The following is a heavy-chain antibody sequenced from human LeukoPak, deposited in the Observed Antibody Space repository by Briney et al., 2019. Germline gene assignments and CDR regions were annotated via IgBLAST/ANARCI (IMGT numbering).Heavy chain of an antibody. CDR3: ARDGADFFGY. CDR1: GSTFSSYS. V-gene: IGHV3-48*01. CDR2: ISSSSSTI. Sequence: GGSLRLSCAASGSTFSSYSMNWVRRAPGKGLEWVSYISSSSSTIYYADSVKGRFTISRDNAKNSLYLQMNSLRAEDTAVYYCARDGADFFGYWGQGTLVTVSS. J-gene: IGHJ4*02.